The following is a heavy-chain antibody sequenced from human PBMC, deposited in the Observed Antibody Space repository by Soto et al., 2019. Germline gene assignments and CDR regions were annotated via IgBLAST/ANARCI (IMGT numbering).Heavy chain of an antibody. D-gene: IGHD6-13*01. Sequence: ASVKVSCKVSGYTLTELSMHWVRQAPGKGLEWVGGFDPEDGETIYAQKFQGRVTMTEDTSTDTAYMELSSLRSEDTAVYYCATVTLINSHPYSSSWYAFDIWGQGTMVTVSS. J-gene: IGHJ3*02. V-gene: IGHV1-24*01. CDR1: GYTLTELS. CDR3: ATVTLINSHPYSSSWYAFDI. CDR2: FDPEDGET.